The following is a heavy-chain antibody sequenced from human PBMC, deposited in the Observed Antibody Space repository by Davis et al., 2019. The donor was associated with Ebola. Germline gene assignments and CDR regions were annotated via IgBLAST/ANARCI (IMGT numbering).Heavy chain of an antibody. CDR2: ISSSSSTI. Sequence: GGSLRLSCAASGFTFSSYSMNWVRQAPGKGLEWVSYISSSSSTIYYADSVKGRFTISRDNAKNSLYLQMNSLRDEDTAVYYCARDNPSLLRFLEWFQLDYWGQGTLVTVSS. CDR3: ARDNPSLLRFLEWFQLDY. J-gene: IGHJ4*02. V-gene: IGHV3-48*02. D-gene: IGHD3-3*01. CDR1: GFTFSSYS.